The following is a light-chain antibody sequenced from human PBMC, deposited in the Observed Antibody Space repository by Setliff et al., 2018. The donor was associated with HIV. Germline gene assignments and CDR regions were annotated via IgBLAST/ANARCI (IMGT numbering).Light chain of an antibody. Sequence: QPVLAQSPSAFASLGASVKLTCFLSSCHTNFPIAWHQQRPEKGARYLMQVNPDGSDINGDGIPDRFSGSSSGADRYPILPCLQSEDEADYYCQTWDTALYVFGAGTKVTV. CDR1: SCHTNFP. J-gene: IGLJ1*01. CDR2: VNPDGSD. CDR3: QTWDTALYV. V-gene: IGLV4-69*01.